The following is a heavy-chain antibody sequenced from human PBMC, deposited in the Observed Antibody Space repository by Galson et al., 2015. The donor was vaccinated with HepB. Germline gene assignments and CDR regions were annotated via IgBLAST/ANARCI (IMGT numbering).Heavy chain of an antibody. CDR1: GYTFTSYA. J-gene: IGHJ4*02. Sequence: SVKVSCKASGYTFTSYAMYWVRQAPGQRLEWMGWANAGNGNTKYSQKFQDRFTITRDTSASTAYMELSSLRSEDTAVYYCARGWELDLFDYWGQGTLVTVSS. CDR3: ARGWELDLFDY. D-gene: IGHD1-26*01. V-gene: IGHV1-3*01. CDR2: ANAGNGNT.